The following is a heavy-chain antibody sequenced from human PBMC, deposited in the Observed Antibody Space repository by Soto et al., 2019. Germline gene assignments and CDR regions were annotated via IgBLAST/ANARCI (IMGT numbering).Heavy chain of an antibody. D-gene: IGHD2-21*02. V-gene: IGHV3-23*01. CDR3: ATYGSDSGGFEYFKY. CDR1: GLTFSSYG. Sequence: EVQLLESGGGLVQPGGSLRLSCAASGLTFSSYGMTWVRQAPGKGLEWVSAISGSGDTYNVDSLKGRFTISRDNSKSTLFLQMNSLRAEYTAVYYCATYGSDSGGFEYFKYWGQGTLVTVSS. J-gene: IGHJ1*01. CDR2: ISGSGDT.